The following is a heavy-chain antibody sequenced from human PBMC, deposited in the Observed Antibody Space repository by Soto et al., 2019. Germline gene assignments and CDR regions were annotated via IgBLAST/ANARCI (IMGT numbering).Heavy chain of an antibody. CDR1: GGSISSSSYY. CDR3: ARHQLYYDILTGYYGPHFDY. D-gene: IGHD3-9*01. J-gene: IGHJ4*02. CDR2: IYYSGST. Sequence: QLQLQESGPGLVKPSETLSLTCTVSGGSISSSSYYWGWIRQPPGKGLEWIGSIYYSGSTYYNPSLKSRVTISVDTSKNQFSLKLSSVTAADTAVYYCARHQLYYDILTGYYGPHFDYWGQGTLVTVSS. V-gene: IGHV4-39*01.